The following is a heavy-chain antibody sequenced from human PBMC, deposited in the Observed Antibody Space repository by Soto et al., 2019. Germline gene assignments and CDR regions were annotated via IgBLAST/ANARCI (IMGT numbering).Heavy chain of an antibody. CDR1: GGSFSSYH. CDR3: ARGYDTALAPNF. CDR2: INHLTTT. D-gene: IGHD5-18*01. V-gene: IGHV4-34*01. Sequence: SETLSLTCAVYGGSFSSYHRGWIRQTPGKGLEWIGEINHLTTTNYNPPFKSRVNISLDTPNHQFYLKLSSVTAADTAVYYCARGYDTALAPNFWGQGILVTVSS. J-gene: IGHJ4*02.